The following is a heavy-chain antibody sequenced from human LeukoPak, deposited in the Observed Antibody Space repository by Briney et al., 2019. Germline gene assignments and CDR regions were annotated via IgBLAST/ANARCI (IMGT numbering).Heavy chain of an antibody. CDR3: ARRANSGTYYGAFDI. Sequence: SETLSLTCSFCGRSISSSSYYWVWIRQPPGKGLEWIGNIFYSGTTYYNPSLKSRVTISVDMSKNQFSLRLSSASAADTAVYYCARRANSGTYYGAFDIWGQGTMVTVSS. V-gene: IGHV4-39*01. J-gene: IGHJ3*02. CDR1: GRSISSSSYY. D-gene: IGHD1-26*01. CDR2: IFYSGTT.